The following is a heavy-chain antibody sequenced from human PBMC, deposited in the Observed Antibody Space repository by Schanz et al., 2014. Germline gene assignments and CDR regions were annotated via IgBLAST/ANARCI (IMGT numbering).Heavy chain of an antibody. CDR1: GYTLSKLS. J-gene: IGHJ6*02. CDR2: LDLEDGEI. V-gene: IGHV1-24*01. CDR3: SSSPLSSSSSFFFFSRF. Sequence: QVQLVQSGAEVKKAGASVKVSCKVSGYTLSKLSIHWVRQAPGKGLEWMGGLDLEDGEIVYAEQLKGRVTLSLPPSSFPPFLALSPLLSPSPSFSSFSSSPLSSSSSFFFFSRFWVHWTTVIVSS. D-gene: IGHD3-3*01.